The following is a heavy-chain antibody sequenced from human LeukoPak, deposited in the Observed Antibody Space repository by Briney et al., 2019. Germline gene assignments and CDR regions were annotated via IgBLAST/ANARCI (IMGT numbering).Heavy chain of an antibody. D-gene: IGHD6-19*01. J-gene: IGHJ4*02. V-gene: IGHV1-3*04. Sequence: ASVKVSCKASGYTFTDYALHWVRQAPGQSLEWMGWITTGRGETRYSQEFQRRITFTRDTSASTVHMDLSDLRSDDTAVYYCARGGKQWRGGNYFDSWGQGTLVAVSS. CDR2: ITTGRGET. CDR1: GYTFTDYA. CDR3: ARGGKQWRGGNYFDS.